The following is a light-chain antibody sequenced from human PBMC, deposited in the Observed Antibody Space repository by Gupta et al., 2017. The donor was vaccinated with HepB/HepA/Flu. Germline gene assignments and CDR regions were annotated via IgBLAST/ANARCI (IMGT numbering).Light chain of an antibody. V-gene: IGLV2-14*03. CDR3: TSYASSDTVI. CDR2: DVT. Sequence: QSPLPQPASVSGSPGQSLTIYCTGTSSDVGRYNYVSWYQHFPGKAPKLMIYDVTKRPAGFAYRFSGSKSGNTASLTIYGLQAEDEADYYCTSYASSDTVIFGGGTKLTVL. CDR1: SSDVGRYNY. J-gene: IGLJ2*01.